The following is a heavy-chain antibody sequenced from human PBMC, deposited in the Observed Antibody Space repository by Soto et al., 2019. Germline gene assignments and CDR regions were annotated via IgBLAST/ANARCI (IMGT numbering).Heavy chain of an antibody. V-gene: IGHV1-8*01. CDR3: ARGVRGYYDFWSGYPSPYGMDV. J-gene: IGHJ6*02. CDR2: MNPNSGNT. CDR1: GYTFTSYD. Sequence: ASVKVSCKASGYTFTSYDINWVRKATVQGLEWMGWMNPNSGNTSYAQKFQGRVTMTRNTSISTAYMELSSLRSEDTAVYYCARGVRGYYDFWSGYPSPYGMDVWGQGTLVTVSS. D-gene: IGHD3-3*01.